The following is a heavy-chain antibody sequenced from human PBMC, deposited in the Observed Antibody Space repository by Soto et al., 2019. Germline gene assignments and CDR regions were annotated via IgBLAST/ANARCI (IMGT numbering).Heavy chain of an antibody. CDR2: IWYDGSNK. V-gene: IGHV3-33*01. J-gene: IGHJ6*02. Sequence: QVQLVESGGGVVQPGRSLRLSCAASGFTFSSYGMHWVRQAPGKGLEWVAVIWYDGSNKYYADSVKGRFTISRDNSKNTLYLQMNSLRAEDTAVYYCARESANRVATMLGLGYYYGMDVWGQGTTVTVSS. CDR3: ARESANRVATMLGLGYYYGMDV. CDR1: GFTFSSYG. D-gene: IGHD5-12*01.